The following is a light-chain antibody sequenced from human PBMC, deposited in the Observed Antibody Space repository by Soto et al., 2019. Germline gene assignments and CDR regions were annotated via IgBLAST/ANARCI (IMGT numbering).Light chain of an antibody. Sequence: QSVLTQPPSASGTPGQRVTISCSGSSSNIGSNYVYWYQQLPETAPKLLIYSSNQRPSGVPDRFSGSKSGTSASLAISGLRSEDEADYYCAAWDDSLSGPVFGGGTKLTVL. V-gene: IGLV1-47*02. CDR2: SSN. CDR3: AAWDDSLSGPV. CDR1: SSNIGSNY. J-gene: IGLJ3*02.